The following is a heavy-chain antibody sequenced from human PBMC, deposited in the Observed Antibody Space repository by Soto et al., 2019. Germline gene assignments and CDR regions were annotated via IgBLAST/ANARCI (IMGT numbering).Heavy chain of an antibody. Sequence: SETLSLTCTVSGGSISSGDYYWSWIRHVPKKGLEWIGYIYYSGSTYYNPSLKSRVAMSVDTSKNQFSLKLSSVTAADTAIYYCAREGRLATAGRFDYWGQGTLVTVSS. CDR3: AREGRLATAGRFDY. CDR2: IYYSGST. J-gene: IGHJ4*02. V-gene: IGHV4-31*03. D-gene: IGHD6-13*01. CDR1: GGSISSGDYY.